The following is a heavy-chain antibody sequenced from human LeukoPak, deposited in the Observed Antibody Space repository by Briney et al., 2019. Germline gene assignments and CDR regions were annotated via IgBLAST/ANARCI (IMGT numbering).Heavy chain of an antibody. CDR3: AKEVDCPSDCLFFHS. D-gene: IGHD2-21*02. V-gene: IGHV3-43*01. CDR1: GFTFDRFT. CDR2: INRRGHT. J-gene: IGHJ4*02. Sequence: PGGSLRLSCAASGFTFDRFTIHWVRQTPGKGLEWVSLINRRGHTFYSDSVKGRWTISRDKSRKTVFLQENSMKPEDTALTNIAKEVDCPSDCLFFHSWGQGTLVTVSS.